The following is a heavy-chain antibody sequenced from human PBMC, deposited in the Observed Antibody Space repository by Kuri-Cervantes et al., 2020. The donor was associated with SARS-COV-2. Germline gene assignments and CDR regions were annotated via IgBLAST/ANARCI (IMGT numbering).Heavy chain of an antibody. V-gene: IGHV1-2*02. CDR2: INPNSGGT. D-gene: IGHD5-12*01. CDR3: ASRSEYDYSFDI. J-gene: IGHJ3*02. CDR1: GYTFTGYD. Sequence: ASVKVSCKASGYTFTGYDMNWVRQAPGQGLEWMGWINPNSGGTNYAQKFQGRVTMTRDTSISTAYMELSRLRSDDAAVYYSASRSEYDYSFDIWGQGTMVTVSS.